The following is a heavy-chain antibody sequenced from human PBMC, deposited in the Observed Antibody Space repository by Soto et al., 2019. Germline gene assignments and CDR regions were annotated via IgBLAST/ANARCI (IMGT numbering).Heavy chain of an antibody. CDR1: GFTFSSYG. CDR3: AKDRFSHSSGYDLIDY. D-gene: IGHD5-12*01. Sequence: GGSLRLSCAASGFTFSSYGMHWVRQAPGKGLEWVAVISYDGSNKYYADSVKGRFTISRDNSKNTLYLQMNSLRAEDTAVYYCAKDRFSHSSGYDLIDYWGQGTLVTVSS. V-gene: IGHV3-30*18. J-gene: IGHJ4*02. CDR2: ISYDGSNK.